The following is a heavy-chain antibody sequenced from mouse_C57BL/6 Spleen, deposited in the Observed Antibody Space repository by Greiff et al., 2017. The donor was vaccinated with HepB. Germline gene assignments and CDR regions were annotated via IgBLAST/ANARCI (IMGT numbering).Heavy chain of an antibody. CDR1: GYTFTSHW. Sequence: QVQLQQSGPELVRPGASVKISCKAPGYTFTSHWMQWVRQRPGQGLEWIGEIFPGSGSTYYNEKFKGKATLTVDTSSSTAYMQLSSLTSEDSAVYFCAAPYDYDGALYAMDYWGQGTSVTVSS. V-gene: IGHV1-56*01. J-gene: IGHJ4*01. CDR2: IFPGSGST. CDR3: AAPYDYDGALYAMDY. D-gene: IGHD2-4*01.